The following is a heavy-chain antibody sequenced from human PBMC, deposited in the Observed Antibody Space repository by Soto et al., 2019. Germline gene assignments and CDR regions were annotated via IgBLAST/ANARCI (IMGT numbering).Heavy chain of an antibody. D-gene: IGHD6-13*01. CDR3: ARSQQQLGTYYYYGMDV. J-gene: IGHJ6*02. Sequence: PGESLKISCKGSGYSFTSYWIGWVRQMPGKGLEWMGIIYPGDSDTRYSPSFQGQVTISADKSISTAYLQWSSLKASDTAMYYCARSQQQLGTYYYYGMDVWGQGTTVTVSS. CDR1: GYSFTSYW. V-gene: IGHV5-51*01. CDR2: IYPGDSDT.